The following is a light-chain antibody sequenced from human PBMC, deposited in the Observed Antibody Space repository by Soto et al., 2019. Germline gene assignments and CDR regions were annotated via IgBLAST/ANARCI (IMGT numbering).Light chain of an antibody. CDR2: KAS. J-gene: IGKJ5*01. CDR3: QKYNSALT. Sequence: MTQSPLSLPGTPGEPASISCRANQSLLHSNGYNYLAWYQQKPGKAPKLLIYKASSLESGVPSRFSGSGSGTEFTLTISSLQPDDFATYYCQKYNSALTFGQGRLLEVK. V-gene: IGKV1-5*03. CDR1: QSLLHSNGYNY.